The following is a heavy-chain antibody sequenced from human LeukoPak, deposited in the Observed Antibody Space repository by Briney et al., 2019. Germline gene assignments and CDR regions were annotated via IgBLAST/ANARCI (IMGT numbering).Heavy chain of an antibody. CDR1: GGSVSGSGYA. J-gene: IGHJ3*02. CDR2: IFHSGST. D-gene: IGHD2-15*01. Sequence: SQTLSLTCAVTGGSVSGSGYAWNWFRQPPGKGLEWIAYIFHSGSTSSNPSLKSRVTISLDRSKNHFSLNLTSVTAADTAVYYCARDGTPGGIDAFDIWGQGTMVTVSS. CDR3: ARDGTPGGIDAFDI. V-gene: IGHV4-30-2*01.